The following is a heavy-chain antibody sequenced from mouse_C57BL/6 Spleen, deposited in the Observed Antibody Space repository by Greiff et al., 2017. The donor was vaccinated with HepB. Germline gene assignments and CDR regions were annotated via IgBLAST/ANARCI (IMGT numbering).Heavy chain of an antibody. Sequence: VQLQQSGAELARPGASVKLSCKASGYTFTSYGISWVKQRTGQGLEWIGEIYPRSGNTYYNEKFKGKATLTADKSSSTAYMELRSLTSEDSAVYFCARVNWVLYYFDDWGQGTTLTVSS. CDR3: ARVNWVLYYFDD. CDR1: GYTFTSYG. CDR2: IYPRSGNT. J-gene: IGHJ2*01. V-gene: IGHV1-81*01. D-gene: IGHD4-1*01.